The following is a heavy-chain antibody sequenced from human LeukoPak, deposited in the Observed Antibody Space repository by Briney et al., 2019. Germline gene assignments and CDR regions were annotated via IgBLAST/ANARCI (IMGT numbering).Heavy chain of an antibody. Sequence: PSETLSLTCTVSGGSISNYYWTWIRQPPGKGLEWIGYISYSGSTKDNPSLKSRVTISIDTSKNQFSLKLSSVTAADTAVYYCARVHYFDSSGYYSSTYYYYMDVWGKGTTVNLSS. D-gene: IGHD3-22*01. J-gene: IGHJ6*03. CDR3: ARVHYFDSSGYYSSTYYYYMDV. CDR1: GGSISNYY. V-gene: IGHV4-59*01. CDR2: ISYSGST.